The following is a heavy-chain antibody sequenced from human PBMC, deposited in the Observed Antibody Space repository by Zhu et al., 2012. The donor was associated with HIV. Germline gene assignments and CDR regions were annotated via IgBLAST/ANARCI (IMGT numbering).Heavy chain of an antibody. J-gene: IGHJ3*02. V-gene: IGHV4-38-2*02. CDR1: GYSISRGYY. CDR3: AREEETSSFDTNGRGAFKI. CDR2: LYHTGST. D-gene: IGHD2-8*01. Sequence: QVQLRESGPGLVKASETLPLTCSVSGYSISRGYYWGWIRQPPGKGLEWIGSLYHTGSTYYNPSLNSRLSMSVDTSKNRFSLKLTSVTAADTAVYYCAREEETSSFDTNGRGAFKIWGQGTMVMVSS.